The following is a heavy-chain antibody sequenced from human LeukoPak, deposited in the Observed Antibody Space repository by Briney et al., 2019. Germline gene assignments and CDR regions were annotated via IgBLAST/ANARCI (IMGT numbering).Heavy chain of an antibody. V-gene: IGHV3-9*01. J-gene: IGHJ4*02. CDR3: AKAICSSTSCSALDY. CDR2: ISWNSGSI. Sequence: PGRSLRLSCAASGFTFDDYAMHWVRQAPGKGLEWVSGISWNSGSIGYADSVKGRFTISRDNAKNSLYLQMNGLRAEDTALYYCAKAICSSTSCSALDYWGQGTLVTVSS. D-gene: IGHD2-2*01. CDR1: GFTFDDYA.